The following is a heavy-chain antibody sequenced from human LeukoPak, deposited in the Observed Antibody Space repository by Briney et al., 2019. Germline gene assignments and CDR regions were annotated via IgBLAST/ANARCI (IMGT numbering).Heavy chain of an antibody. CDR1: GYSFTNYW. V-gene: IGHV5-51*01. CDR2: IYPGDSDT. CDR3: ARNDYSAKRDLDY. D-gene: IGHD4-11*01. J-gene: IGHJ4*02. Sequence: PGESLKISCKGSGYSFTNYWIGWVRQMPGKGLEWMWIIYPGDSDTRYSPSFQGQVTISADKSISTAYLQWSSLKTSDTAMYYCARNDYSAKRDLDYWGQGTQVTVSS.